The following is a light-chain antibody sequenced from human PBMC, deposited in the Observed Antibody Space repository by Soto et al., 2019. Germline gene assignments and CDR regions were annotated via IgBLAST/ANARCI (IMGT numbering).Light chain of an antibody. CDR1: ESISSW. CDR3: QHDSVFPLT. J-gene: IGKJ4*01. V-gene: IGKV1-5*03. CDR2: KAS. Sequence: DIQMTQFPSTLSASVGDRVTITCRASESISSWLAWYKQKPGKAPKILIYKASTLQSGVPSRFTGSGSGTEFTLTISSLQPDVFVTYYCQHDSVFPLTFGEGTKVEIK.